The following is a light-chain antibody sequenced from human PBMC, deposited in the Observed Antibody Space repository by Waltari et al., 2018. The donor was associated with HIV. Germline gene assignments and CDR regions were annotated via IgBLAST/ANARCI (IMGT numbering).Light chain of an antibody. CDR1: SSDVGGYNF. V-gene: IGLV2-8*01. CDR2: EVN. Sequence: QSALTQPPSASGSPGQSVTISCTGTSSDVGGYNFVSWYQQHPGKAPKFIIYEVNKRPSGVPSRFSGSKSGNTASLTVSGLQAEDEADDYCSSYGGSDNRVVFGGGTKLTVL. CDR3: SSYGGSDNRVV. J-gene: IGLJ2*01.